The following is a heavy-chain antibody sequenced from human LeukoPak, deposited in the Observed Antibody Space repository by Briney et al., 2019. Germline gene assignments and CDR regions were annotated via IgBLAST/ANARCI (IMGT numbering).Heavy chain of an antibody. D-gene: IGHD1-26*01. J-gene: IGHJ4*02. CDR3: ARMFGGNYYGYYFDY. V-gene: IGHV3-53*01. CDR2: LYSGGMT. CDR1: GFTVNNYY. Sequence: GGSLRLSCAASGFTVNNYYMPWVRQAPGKGLECVSILYSGGMTYYADSVKGRFTISTDTSKNTVNLQMNSLRAEDTAIYYCARMFGGNYYGYYFDYWGQGSMLTVSS.